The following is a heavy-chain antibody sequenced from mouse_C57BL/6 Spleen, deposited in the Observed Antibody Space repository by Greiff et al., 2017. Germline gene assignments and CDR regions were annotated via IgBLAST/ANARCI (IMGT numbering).Heavy chain of an antibody. CDR3: ARVYGSSYKNAMDY. CDR1: GFTFSDYY. V-gene: IGHV5-16*01. D-gene: IGHD1-1*01. J-gene: IGHJ4*01. CDR2: INYDGSST. Sequence: EVQLVESEGGLVQPGSSMKLSCTASGFTFSDYYMAWVRQVPEKGLEWVANINYDGSSTYYLDSLKSRFIISRDNAKNILYLQMSSLKSEDTATYDCARVYGSSYKNAMDYWGQGTSVTVSS.